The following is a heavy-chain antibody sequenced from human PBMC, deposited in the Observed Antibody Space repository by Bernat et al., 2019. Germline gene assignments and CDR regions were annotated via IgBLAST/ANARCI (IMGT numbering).Heavy chain of an antibody. D-gene: IGHD3-3*01. Sequence: QVQLVQSGAEVKKPGASVKVSCKASGYTFTSYGISWVRQAPGQGLEWMGWISAYNGNTNYAQKLQGRVTMTTDTSTSTAYMELRSLRSDDTAVYYCAKAPRITIFGVVISRGMDVWGQGTTVTVSS. CDR2: ISAYNGNT. CDR1: GYTFTSYG. CDR3: AKAPRITIFGVVISRGMDV. V-gene: IGHV1-18*04. J-gene: IGHJ6*02.